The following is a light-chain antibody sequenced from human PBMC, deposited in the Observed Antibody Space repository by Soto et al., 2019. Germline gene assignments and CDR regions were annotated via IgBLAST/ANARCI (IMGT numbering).Light chain of an antibody. V-gene: IGKV1-39*01. CDR1: QSISSW. CDR2: AAS. CDR3: QQSDSTPQT. Sequence: DIQMTQSPSTLSASVGDRVTITCRASQSISSWLAWYQQKPGKAPKLLIYAASSLESGVPSRFSGSGSGTDFTLTITRLQPEDFATYFCQQSDSTPQTFGQGTKVDIK. J-gene: IGKJ1*01.